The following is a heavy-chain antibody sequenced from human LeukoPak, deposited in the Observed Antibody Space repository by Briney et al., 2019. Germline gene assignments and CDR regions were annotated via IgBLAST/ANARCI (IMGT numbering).Heavy chain of an antibody. J-gene: IGHJ4*02. CDR2: ISDTGNT. V-gene: IGHV3-23*01. Sequence: GGSLRLSCAASGFTLSSYAMSWVRQAPGKGLEWVSAISDTGNTYHADSVKGRFTISRGSSKNTLFLQMNRLRPEDAAVYYCAKAPVTTCRGAFCYPFDYWGLGTLVTVSS. D-gene: IGHD2-15*01. CDR3: AKAPVTTCRGAFCYPFDY. CDR1: GFTLSSYA.